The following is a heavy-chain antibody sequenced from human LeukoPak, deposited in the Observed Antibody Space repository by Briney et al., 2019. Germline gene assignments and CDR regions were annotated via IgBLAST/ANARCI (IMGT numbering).Heavy chain of an antibody. D-gene: IGHD6-6*01. V-gene: IGHV3-11*06. CDR1: GFTFSDYY. CDR3: ARDRYGSSVGGMDV. CDR2: ISSSSSYT. J-gene: IGHJ6*02. Sequence: PGGSLRLSCAASGFTFSDYYMSWIRQAPGKGREWVSYISSSSSYTNYADSVKGRFTISRDNAKNSLYLQMNSLRPEDTAVYYCARDRYGSSVGGMDVWGQGTTVTVSS.